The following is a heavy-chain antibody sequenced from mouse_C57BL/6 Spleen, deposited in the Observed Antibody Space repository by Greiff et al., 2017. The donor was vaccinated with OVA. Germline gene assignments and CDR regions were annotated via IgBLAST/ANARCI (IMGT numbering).Heavy chain of an antibody. CDR3: ARRGADYYGSSYDEPYFDY. CDR2: ISSGSSTI. D-gene: IGHD1-1*01. Sequence: DVQLVESGGGLVKPGGSLKLSCAASGFTFSDYGMHWVRQAPEKGLEWVAYISSGSSTIYYADTVKGRFTISRDNAKNTLFLQMTSLRSEDTAMYYCARRGADYYGSSYDEPYFDYWGQGTTLTVSS. V-gene: IGHV5-17*01. J-gene: IGHJ2*01. CDR1: GFTFSDYG.